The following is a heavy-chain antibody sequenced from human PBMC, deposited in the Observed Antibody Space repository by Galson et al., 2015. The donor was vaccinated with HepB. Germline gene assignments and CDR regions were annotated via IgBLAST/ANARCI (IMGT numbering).Heavy chain of an antibody. J-gene: IGHJ5*01. V-gene: IGHV3-9*01. D-gene: IGHD5-18*01. CDR2: ISWNGGTL. CDR3: AKGYGLFDS. CDR1: GFSFDDFA. Sequence: SLRLSCAASGFSFDDFAMHWVRQAPGEGLEWVSGISWNGGTLGYADSVKGRFTVSRDNSNNMLYLQMNSLRAEDAGLYFCAKGYGLFDSWGQGILVTVSS.